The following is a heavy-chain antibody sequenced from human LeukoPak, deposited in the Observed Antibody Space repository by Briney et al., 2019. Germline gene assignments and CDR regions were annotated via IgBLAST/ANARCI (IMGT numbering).Heavy chain of an antibody. J-gene: IGHJ4*02. CDR2: ISYDGSNK. V-gene: IGHV3-30*03. CDR3: AREVDYGDYPGYDY. Sequence: GGSLRLSCAASGFTFSSYGMHWVRQAPGKGLEWVAVISYDGSNKYYADSVKGRFTISRDNSKNTLYLQMNSLRAEDTAVYYCAREVDYGDYPGYDYWGQGTLVTVSS. CDR1: GFTFSSYG. D-gene: IGHD4-17*01.